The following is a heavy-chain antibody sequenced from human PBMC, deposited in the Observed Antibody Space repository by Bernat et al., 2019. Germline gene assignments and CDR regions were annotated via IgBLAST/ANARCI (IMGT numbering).Heavy chain of an antibody. CDR2: IKSKTDGGTT. Sequence: EVQLVESGGGLVKPGGSLRLSRAASGFTFSNAWMSWVRQAPGKGLEWVGRIKSKTDGGTTDYAAPVKGRFTISRDDSKNTLYLQMNSLKTEDTAVYYCTTDRSRTVTYEDDYWGQGTLVTVSS. V-gene: IGHV3-15*01. CDR1: GFTFSNAW. J-gene: IGHJ4*02. D-gene: IGHD4-17*01. CDR3: TTDRSRTVTYEDDY.